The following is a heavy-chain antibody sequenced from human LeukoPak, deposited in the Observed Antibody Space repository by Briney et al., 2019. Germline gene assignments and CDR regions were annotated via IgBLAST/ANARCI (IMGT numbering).Heavy chain of an antibody. V-gene: IGHV4-31*03. J-gene: IGHJ3*02. Sequence: SETLSLTCTVSGGSISSGGYYWSWIRQHPGKGLEWIGYIYYSGSTYYNPSLKSRVTISVDTSKNQFSLKLSSVTAADTAVYYCARDGRGAGAFDIWGQGTMVTVSS. CDR3: ARDGRGAGAFDI. CDR2: IYYSGST. D-gene: IGHD1-26*01. CDR1: GGSISSGGYY.